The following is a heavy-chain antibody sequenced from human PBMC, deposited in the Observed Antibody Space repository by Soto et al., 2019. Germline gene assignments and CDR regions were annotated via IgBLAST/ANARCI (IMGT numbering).Heavy chain of an antibody. CDR3: ARSGGLDRDFNY. J-gene: IGHJ4*02. CDR2: IIPMFDTP. V-gene: IGHV1-69*12. CDR1: GGTFTSDS. Sequence: QVQLGQSGAEVKKPGSSVKVSCKASGGTFTSDSSTWVRQAPGQGLELMGGIIPMFDTPIYAQKFQDRVTITADESTSTAYMQLSSLRSGDTAVYYCARSGGLDRDFNYWGQGSLVTVSS. D-gene: IGHD2-15*01.